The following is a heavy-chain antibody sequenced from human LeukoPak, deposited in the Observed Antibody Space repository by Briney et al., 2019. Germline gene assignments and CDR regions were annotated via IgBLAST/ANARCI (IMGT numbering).Heavy chain of an antibody. CDR2: INPSGGST. Sequence: ASVKVSCKASGYTFTSYYMHWVRQAPGQGLEWMGIINPSGGSTSYAQKFQGRVTMTRDTSTSTVYMELSSLRSEDTAVYYCARIFDGVGATQGVDYWGQGTLVTVSS. D-gene: IGHD1-26*01. CDR3: ARIFDGVGATQGVDY. J-gene: IGHJ4*02. CDR1: GYTFTSYY. V-gene: IGHV1-46*01.